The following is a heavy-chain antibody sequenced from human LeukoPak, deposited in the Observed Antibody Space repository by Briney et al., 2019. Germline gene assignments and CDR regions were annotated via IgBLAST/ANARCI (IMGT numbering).Heavy chain of an antibody. CDR3: ARDTYDILTGYYKWAFDI. Sequence: GGSLRLSCAASGFSFDDNAMYWVRQAPGKGLEWVSSISSSSSYIYYADSVKGRFTISRDNAKNSLYLQMNSLRAEDTAVYYCARDTYDILTGYYKWAFDIWGQGTMVTVSS. V-gene: IGHV3-21*06. CDR2: ISSSSSYI. J-gene: IGHJ3*02. D-gene: IGHD3-9*01. CDR1: GFSFDDNA.